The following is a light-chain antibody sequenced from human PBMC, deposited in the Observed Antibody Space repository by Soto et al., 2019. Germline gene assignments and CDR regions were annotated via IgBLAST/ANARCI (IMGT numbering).Light chain of an antibody. V-gene: IGKV1-33*01. Sequence: DIQMTQSPSSLSASVGDRVTITCQASQDISNYLNWYQQKPGKAPKLLIYDASNLETGVPSRFSGSGSGTDFTFTISSLCASTIATYVCRQSDNHLPWTFGPGTKVDIK. J-gene: IGKJ3*01. CDR3: RQSDNHLPWT. CDR2: DAS. CDR1: QDISNY.